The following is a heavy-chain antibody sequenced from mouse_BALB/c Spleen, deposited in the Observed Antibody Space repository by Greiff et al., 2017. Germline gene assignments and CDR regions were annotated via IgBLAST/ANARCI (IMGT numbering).Heavy chain of an antibody. V-gene: IGHV1S81*02. J-gene: IGHJ4*01. CDR1: GYTFTSYY. CDR2: INPSNGGT. CDR3: TRGVRDYAMDY. Sequence: QVQLQQPGAELVKPGASVKLSCKASGYTFTSYYMYWVKQRPGQGLEWIGGINPSNGGTNFNEKFKSKATLTVDKSSSTAYMQLSSLTSEDSAVYYCTRGVRDYAMDYWGQGTSVTVSS. D-gene: IGHD2-14*01.